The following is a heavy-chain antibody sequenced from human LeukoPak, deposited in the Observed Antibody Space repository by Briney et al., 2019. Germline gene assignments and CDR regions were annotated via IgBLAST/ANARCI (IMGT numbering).Heavy chain of an antibody. J-gene: IGHJ5*02. CDR1: GGSVSSGSYY. Sequence: PSETLSLTCTVSGGSVSSGSYYWSWIRQPPGKGLEWIGYIYHSGSTYYNPSLKSRVTISVDRSKNQFSLKLSSVTAADTAVYYCARGGRGVVRGHWFDPWGQGTLVTVSS. CDR2: IYHSGST. D-gene: IGHD3-3*01. V-gene: IGHV4-30-2*01. CDR3: ARGGRGVVRGHWFDP.